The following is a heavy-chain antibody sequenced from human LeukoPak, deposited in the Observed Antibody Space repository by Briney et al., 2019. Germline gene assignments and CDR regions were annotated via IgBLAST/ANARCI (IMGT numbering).Heavy chain of an antibody. CDR2: IYYSGST. CDR3: ARLGFEPTVTTVFD. CDR1: GGSISSNTYY. J-gene: IGHJ4*02. D-gene: IGHD4-17*01. V-gene: IGHV4-39*01. Sequence: QSSETLSLTCTVSGGSISSNTYYWGWIRQPPGKGLEWIGSIYYSGSTYYNPSLKRRVTISVDTSKNQFSLQLSSVTAADTAVYYCARLGFEPTVTTVFDWGQGTLVTVSS.